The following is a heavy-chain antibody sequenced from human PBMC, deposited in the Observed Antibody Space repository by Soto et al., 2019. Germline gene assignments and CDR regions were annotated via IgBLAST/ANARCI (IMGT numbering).Heavy chain of an antibody. Sequence: ASVKVSCKASGYTFTSYDINWVRQATGQGLEWMGWMNPNSGNTGYAQKFQGRVTMTRNTSISTAYMELSSLRSEDTAVYYCAGFDGLWFGEDAFDIWGQGTMVTVSS. V-gene: IGHV1-8*01. D-gene: IGHD3-10*01. CDR1: GYTFTSYD. CDR3: AGFDGLWFGEDAFDI. CDR2: MNPNSGNT. J-gene: IGHJ3*02.